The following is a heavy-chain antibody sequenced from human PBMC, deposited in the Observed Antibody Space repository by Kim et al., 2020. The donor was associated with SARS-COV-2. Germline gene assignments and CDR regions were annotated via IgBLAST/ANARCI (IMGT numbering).Heavy chain of an antibody. CDR3: AAAGWRRKVVAAEPYFDY. V-gene: IGHV1-58*01. Sequence: SVKVSCKASGFTFTSSAVQWVRQARGQRLEWIGWIVVGSGNTNYAQKFQERVTITRDMSTSTAYMELSSLRSEDTAVYYCAAAGWRRKVVAAEPYFDYWGQGTLVTVSS. CDR1: GFTFTSSA. J-gene: IGHJ4*02. D-gene: IGHD2-15*01. CDR2: IVVGSGNT.